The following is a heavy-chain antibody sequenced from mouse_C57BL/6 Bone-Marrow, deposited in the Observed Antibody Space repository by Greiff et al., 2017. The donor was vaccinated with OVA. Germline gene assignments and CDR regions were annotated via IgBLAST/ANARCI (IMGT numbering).Heavy chain of an antibody. J-gene: IGHJ2*01. CDR1: GYSITSGYY. CDR2: ISYDGSN. CDR3: ASGGTGTSDY. Sequence: EVKLMESGPGLVKPSQSLSLTCSVTGYSITSGYYWNWIRQFPGNKLEWMGYISYDGSNNYNPSLKNRISITRDTSKNQFFLKLNSVTTEDTATYYCASGGTGTSDYWGQGTTLTVSS. V-gene: IGHV3-6*01. D-gene: IGHD4-1*01.